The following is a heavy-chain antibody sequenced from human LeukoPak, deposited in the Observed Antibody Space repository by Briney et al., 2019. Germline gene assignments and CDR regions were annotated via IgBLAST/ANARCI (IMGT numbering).Heavy chain of an antibody. CDR2: IYYSGST. V-gene: IGHV4-59*01. CDR1: GFTFSSYW. Sequence: GSLRLSCVASGFTFSSYWMTWVRQPPGKGLEWIGYIYYSGSTNYNPSLKSRVTISVDTSKNQFSLKLSSVTAADTAVYYCARGLYGDVLDYWGQGTLVTVSS. J-gene: IGHJ4*02. D-gene: IGHD4-17*01. CDR3: ARGLYGDVLDY.